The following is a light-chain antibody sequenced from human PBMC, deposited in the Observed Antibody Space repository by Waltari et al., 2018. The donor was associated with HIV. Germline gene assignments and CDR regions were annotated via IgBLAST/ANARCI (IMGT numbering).Light chain of an antibody. V-gene: IGLV2-14*01. CDR2: EVS. CDR3: SSYTSSSTRV. CDR1: SSDVGGYNY. J-gene: IGLJ3*02. Sequence: QSALTQPASVSGSPGPSITIPCPGTSSDVGGYNYVSWYQQHPGKAPKLMIYEVSNRPSGVSNRFSGSKSGNTASLTISGLQAEDEADYYCSSYTSSSTRVFGGGTKLTVL.